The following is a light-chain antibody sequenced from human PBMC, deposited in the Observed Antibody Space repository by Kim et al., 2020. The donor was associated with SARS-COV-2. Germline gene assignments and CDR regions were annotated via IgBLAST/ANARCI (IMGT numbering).Light chain of an antibody. CDR3: CSYAGSYGVV. V-gene: IGLV2-11*01. CDR2: DVS. J-gene: IGLJ2*01. CDR1: SSDVGGYNY. Sequence: QSALTQPRSVSGSPGQSVTISCTRTSSDVGGYNYVSWYQQHPGKAPKLMIYDVSKRPSGVPDRFSGSKSGNTASLTISGLQAEDEADYYCCSYAGSYGVVFGGGTQLTVL.